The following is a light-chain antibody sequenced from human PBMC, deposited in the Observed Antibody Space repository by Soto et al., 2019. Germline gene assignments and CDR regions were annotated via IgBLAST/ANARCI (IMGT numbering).Light chain of an antibody. CDR3: SSFTSSTTVV. CDR1: SSDIGGYNF. J-gene: IGLJ2*01. CDR2: DVT. V-gene: IGLV2-14*03. Sequence: QSALTQPASVSASPGQSISISCTGTSSDIGGYNFVSWYQQHPGKAPKLMIYDVTNRPSGVSDRFSGSKSGNTASLTISGLQAEDEADYYSSSFTSSTTVVFGGGTKVTVL.